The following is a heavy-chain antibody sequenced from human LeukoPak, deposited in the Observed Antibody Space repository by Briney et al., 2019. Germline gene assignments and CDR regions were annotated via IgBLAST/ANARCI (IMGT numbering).Heavy chain of an antibody. CDR3: AKDQLLCTSTSCYLDYFDF. CDR1: GFTFTNYA. CDR2: FTGSPGRA. Sequence: PGGSLRLYCETSGFTFTNYAMSWVRQAPGKGLEWVSAFTGSPGRAYYADSVRGRFTISRDTSKNTLYLQMNSLRVEDTAIYYCAKDQLLCTSTSCYLDYFDFWGQGTLVTVSS. V-gene: IGHV3-23*01. D-gene: IGHD2-2*01. J-gene: IGHJ4*02.